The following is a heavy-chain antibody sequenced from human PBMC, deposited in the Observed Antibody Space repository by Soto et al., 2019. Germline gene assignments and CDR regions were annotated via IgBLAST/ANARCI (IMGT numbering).Heavy chain of an antibody. CDR3: AKDRGLAESGTWSHYYYGIDV. Sequence: QVQLLESGGGVVQPGRSLRLSCVASGFTLTNNGMHWVRQAPGQGLAWVAVISSDGSSYYYRDSVRGRFTISRDTSKNTLFLEMNGLTTADTAVYYCAKDRGLAESGTWSHYYYGIDVWGQGTSVTVS. J-gene: IGHJ6*02. D-gene: IGHD1-26*01. CDR2: ISSDGSSY. V-gene: IGHV3-30*18. CDR1: GFTLTNNG.